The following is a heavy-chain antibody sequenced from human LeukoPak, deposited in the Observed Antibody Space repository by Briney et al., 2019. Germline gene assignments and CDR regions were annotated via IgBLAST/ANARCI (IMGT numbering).Heavy chain of an antibody. CDR3: ATGINSGSYYYFDY. J-gene: IGHJ4*02. CDR2: INPDSGYT. V-gene: IGHV1-2*02. Sequence: ASVKVSXKASGYTFTGYFMHWVRQAPGQGLEWMGWINPDSGYTNYAQKFQGRLTMTRDTSISTAYMELSRLRSDDTALYYCATGINSGSYYYFDYWGQGTLVTVSS. D-gene: IGHD1-26*01. CDR1: GYTFTGYF.